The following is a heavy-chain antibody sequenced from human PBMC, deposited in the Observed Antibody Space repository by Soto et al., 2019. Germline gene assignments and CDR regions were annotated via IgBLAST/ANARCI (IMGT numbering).Heavy chain of an antibody. V-gene: IGHV1-8*01. Sequence: ASVKVSCKASGYTFTNNDVSWVRQATGQGLEWMGWMDPGSGDTGYAQKFQGRVTMTRDISIATAYMELNSLTSEDTAIYYCARMESFGSLNWFDPWGQGPLVTVSS. D-gene: IGHD5-18*01. CDR3: ARMESFGSLNWFDP. CDR1: GYTFTNND. CDR2: MDPGSGDT. J-gene: IGHJ5*02.